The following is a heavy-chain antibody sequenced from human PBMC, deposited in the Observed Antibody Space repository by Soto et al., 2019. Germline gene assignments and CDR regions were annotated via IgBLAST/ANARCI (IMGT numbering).Heavy chain of an antibody. Sequence: SETLSLTCTVSGGSISSGNNYWSWIRQHPGKGLEWIGYIYYSGSTYYNPSLKSRVNISVDTSKNQFSLKLSSVTAADTAVYYCARTSYDSSGTAADPWGQGTLVTAPQ. J-gene: IGHJ5*02. D-gene: IGHD3-22*01. V-gene: IGHV4-31*03. CDR1: GGSISSGNNY. CDR3: ARTSYDSSGTAADP. CDR2: IYYSGST.